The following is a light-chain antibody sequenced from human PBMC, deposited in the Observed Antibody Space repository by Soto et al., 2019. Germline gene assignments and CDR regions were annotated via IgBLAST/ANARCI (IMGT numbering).Light chain of an antibody. V-gene: IGKV1-39*01. Sequence: DIQMTQSPSSLSASVGDRVTITCLASQSISTYLHWYQQKPGKAPNLLIDAASTLQSGVPSRFSGSGSGTDFTLTISSLQPEDFATYFCQHGYSTPLTFGGGTKVDIK. CDR3: QHGYSTPLT. CDR2: AAS. J-gene: IGKJ4*01. CDR1: QSISTY.